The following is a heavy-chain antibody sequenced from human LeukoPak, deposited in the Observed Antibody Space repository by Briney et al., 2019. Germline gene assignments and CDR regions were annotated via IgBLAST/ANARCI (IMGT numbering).Heavy chain of an antibody. V-gene: IGHV1-69*13. J-gene: IGHJ4*02. CDR1: GGTFSSYA. D-gene: IGHD3-22*01. Sequence: GASVKVSCKASGGTFSSYAISWVRQAPGQGLEWMGGIIPIFGTANYAQKFQGRVTITADESTSTAYMELSSLRSEDTAVYYCARGPQRIIYDSSGYYYFHTGSPVYWDQGTLVTVSS. CDR3: ARGPQRIIYDSSGYYYFHTGSPVY. CDR2: IIPIFGTA.